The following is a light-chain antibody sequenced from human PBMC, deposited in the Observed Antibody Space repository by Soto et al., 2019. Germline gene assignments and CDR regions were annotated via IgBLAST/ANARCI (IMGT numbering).Light chain of an antibody. CDR2: NSS. J-gene: IGKJ4*01. CDR1: QTISSW. V-gene: IGKV1-5*03. CDR3: LHYSTYPLT. Sequence: DNQLTQSPSTLSGSVGERVTITCRASQTISSWLAWYQQKPGKAPKLLIYNSSTVESGVPSMFSGSGSGREFTLTISSLQTDDFASYYCLHYSTYPLTFGGGTKVDIK.